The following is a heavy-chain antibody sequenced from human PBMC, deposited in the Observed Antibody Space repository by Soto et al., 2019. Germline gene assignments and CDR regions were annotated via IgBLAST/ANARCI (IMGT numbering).Heavy chain of an antibody. V-gene: IGHV3-30*18. J-gene: IGHJ4*02. CDR2: VSHDGRNT. Sequence: VQLVESGGGVVQPGRSLRLSCAASGFTFSDYAMHWVRQAPGKGLAWVAAVSHDGRNTHYADSVKGRFTISRDSSKNTVSLEMTSLRAEDTAVYYCAKGGRQWLVTSDFNYWGQGALVTVSS. D-gene: IGHD6-19*01. CDR3: AKGGRQWLVTSDFNY. CDR1: GFTFSDYA.